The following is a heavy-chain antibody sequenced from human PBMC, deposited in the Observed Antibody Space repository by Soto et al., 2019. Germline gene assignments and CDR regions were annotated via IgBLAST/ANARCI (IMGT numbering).Heavy chain of an antibody. CDR2: INHSGST. J-gene: IGHJ4*02. Sequence: QVQLQQWGAGLLKPSETLSLTCAVYGGSFSGYYWSWIRQPPGKGLEWIGEINHSGSTNYNPSLKSRVTISVDTSKNQFSLKLSSVSAADTDVYYCARGGIRFWLDYWGQGTLVTVSS. V-gene: IGHV4-34*01. CDR3: ARGGIRFWLDY. D-gene: IGHD3-3*01. CDR1: GGSFSGYY.